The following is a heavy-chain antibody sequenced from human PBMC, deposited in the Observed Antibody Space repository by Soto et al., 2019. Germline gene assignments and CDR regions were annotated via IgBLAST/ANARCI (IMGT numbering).Heavy chain of an antibody. CDR3: AKGGVGATIFDY. CDR1: GFTFDDYA. J-gene: IGHJ4*02. V-gene: IGHV3-9*01. Sequence: GVSLRLSCAASGFTFDDYAMHWVRQAPGKGLEWVSGISWNSGSIGYADSVKGRFTISRDNAKNSLYLQMNSLRAEDTALYYCAKGGVGATIFDYWGQGTLVTVSS. D-gene: IGHD1-26*01. CDR2: ISWNSGSI.